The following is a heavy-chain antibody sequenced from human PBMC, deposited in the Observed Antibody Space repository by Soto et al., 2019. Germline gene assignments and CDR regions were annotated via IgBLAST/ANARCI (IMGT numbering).Heavy chain of an antibody. Sequence: GGSLRLSCAASGFTFSNYRMNWVRQAPGKGLEWVSSISSGSTYIYYADSLKGRFTISRDNAKNSLYLQMNSLRVEDTAVYYCVRDLRYCTGASCYPNFDYWGQGTRVTVSS. CDR2: ISSGSTYI. CDR1: GFTFSNYR. CDR3: VRDLRYCTGASCYPNFDY. D-gene: IGHD2-15*01. V-gene: IGHV3-21*01. J-gene: IGHJ4*02.